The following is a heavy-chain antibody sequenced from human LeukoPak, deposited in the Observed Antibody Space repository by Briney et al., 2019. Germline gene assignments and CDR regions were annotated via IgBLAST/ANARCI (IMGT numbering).Heavy chain of an antibody. CDR2: INPNSGGT. Sequence: ASVKVSCKASGYTFTGYYMHWVRQAPGQGLEWMGWINPNSGGTNYAQKFQGRVTMTRDTSISTAYMELSRLRSDDTAVYYCARLSGIAAAVGYWGQGTLVTVFS. CDR1: GYTFTGYY. CDR3: ARLSGIAAAVGY. V-gene: IGHV1-2*02. D-gene: IGHD6-13*01. J-gene: IGHJ4*02.